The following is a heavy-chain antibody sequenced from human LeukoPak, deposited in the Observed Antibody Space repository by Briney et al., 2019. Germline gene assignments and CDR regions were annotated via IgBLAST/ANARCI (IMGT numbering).Heavy chain of an antibody. D-gene: IGHD4-17*01. V-gene: IGHV3-20*04. CDR1: GFTFSSYV. CDR2: INWNGGST. Sequence: GGSLRLSCAASGFTFSSYVMSWVRQAPGKGLEWVSGINWNGGSTGYADSVEGRFTISRDNAKNSQYLQMNSLRVEDTALYYCARAQTYGDSRLLLDYWGQGTLVTVSS. J-gene: IGHJ4*02. CDR3: ARAQTYGDSRLLLDY.